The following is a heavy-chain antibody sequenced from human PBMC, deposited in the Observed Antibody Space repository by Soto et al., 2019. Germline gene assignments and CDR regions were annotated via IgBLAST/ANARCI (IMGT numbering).Heavy chain of an antibody. CDR1: GFTFRSYE. CDR3: AKDQAFGSYDILTGNYIGNYFDS. CDR2: ISATGSGT. D-gene: IGHD3-9*01. Sequence: GGSLRLSCAASGFTFRSYEMSWVRQAPGKGLEWVSGISATGSGTFYADSVKGRFIISRDNSKNTVYLQMNSLRAEDTAVYYCAKDQAFGSYDILTGNYIGNYFDSWGQGALFTVSS. J-gene: IGHJ4*02. V-gene: IGHV3-23*01.